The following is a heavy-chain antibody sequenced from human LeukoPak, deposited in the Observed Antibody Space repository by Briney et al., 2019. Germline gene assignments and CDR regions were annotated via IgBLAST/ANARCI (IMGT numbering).Heavy chain of an antibody. CDR1: GGSISTYY. V-gene: IGHV4-59*01. Sequence: SETLSLTCTVSGGSISTYYWSWIRQPPGKGLEWIGYIFYSGSTNYNPSLKSRVTISVDTSKNQFSLKLSSVTAADTAVYYCARDRYSYGLHDAFDIWGQGTMVTVSS. D-gene: IGHD5-18*01. CDR2: IFYSGST. CDR3: ARDRYSYGLHDAFDI. J-gene: IGHJ3*02.